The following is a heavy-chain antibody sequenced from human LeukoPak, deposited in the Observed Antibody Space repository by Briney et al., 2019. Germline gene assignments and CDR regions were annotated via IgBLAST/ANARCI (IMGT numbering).Heavy chain of an antibody. V-gene: IGHV4-38-2*02. CDR2: IYHSGST. D-gene: IGHD3-22*01. CDR3: ARDKYYYDSSGYWPIFGYYYYYMDV. CDR1: GYSISSGYF. J-gene: IGHJ6*03. Sequence: SSETLSLTCSVSGYSISSGYFWGWIRQSPVRGLEWIGKIYHSGSTHYNPSLKSRLTISVDTSKNQFSLKLSSLTAADTAVYYCARDKYYYDSSGYWPIFGYYYYYMDVWGKGTTVTISS.